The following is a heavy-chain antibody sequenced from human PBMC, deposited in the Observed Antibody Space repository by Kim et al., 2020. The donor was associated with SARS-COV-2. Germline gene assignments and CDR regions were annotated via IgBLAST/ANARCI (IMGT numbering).Heavy chain of an antibody. J-gene: IGHJ4*02. CDR3: ARAVGDRAYYFDY. D-gene: IGHD3-16*01. V-gene: IGHV3-33*01. Sequence: YAEPGKGTLTIPRDNSKNPLYLQRNSLGAEDTAVYYCARAVGDRAYYFDYWGQGTLVTVSS.